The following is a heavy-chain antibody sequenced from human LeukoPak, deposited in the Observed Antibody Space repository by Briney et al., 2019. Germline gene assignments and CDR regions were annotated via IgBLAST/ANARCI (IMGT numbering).Heavy chain of an antibody. V-gene: IGHV1-18*01. CDR1: GYTFTSYG. Sequence: ASVTVSCKASGYTFTSYGISWVRQAPGQGLEWMGWISAYNGNTNYAQKLQGRVTMTTDTSTSTAYMELRSLRSDDTAVYYCARDTSTLDYYGSGSFDYWGQGTLVTVSS. D-gene: IGHD3-10*01. CDR3: ARDTSTLDYYGSGSFDY. J-gene: IGHJ4*02. CDR2: ISAYNGNT.